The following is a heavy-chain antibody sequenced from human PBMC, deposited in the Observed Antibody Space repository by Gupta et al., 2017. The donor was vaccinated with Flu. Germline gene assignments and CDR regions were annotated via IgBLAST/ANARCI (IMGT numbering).Heavy chain of an antibody. V-gene: IGHV3-7*01. CDR1: FTFSSHW. CDR3: ARDHASDGIDY. D-gene: IGHD4-17*01. J-gene: IGHJ4*02. CDR2: IKVDGSKK. Sequence: FTFSSHWMSWVRQAPGKGLEWVANIKVDGSKKYYVDSVKGRFTISRDNAKNSLSLQMNSLRAEDTAVYYCARDHASDGIDYWGQGTLVTVSS.